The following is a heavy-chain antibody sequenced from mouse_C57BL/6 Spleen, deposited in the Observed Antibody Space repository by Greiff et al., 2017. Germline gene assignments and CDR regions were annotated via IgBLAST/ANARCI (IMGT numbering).Heavy chain of an antibody. J-gene: IGHJ2*01. V-gene: IGHV1-69*01. CDR2: IDPSDSYT. CDR3: ARGYYGNLYFDY. CDR1: GYTFTSYW. Sequence: QVQLQQSGAELVMPGASVKLSCKASGYTFTSYWMHWVKQRPGQGLEWIGEIDPSDSYTNYNQKFKGKSTLTVDKSSSTAYMQLSSLTSEDSAVYYCARGYYGNLYFDYWGQGTTLTVSS. D-gene: IGHD2-1*01.